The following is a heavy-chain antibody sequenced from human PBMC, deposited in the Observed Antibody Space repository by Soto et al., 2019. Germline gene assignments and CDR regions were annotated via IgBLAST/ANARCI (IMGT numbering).Heavy chain of an antibody. J-gene: IGHJ4*02. D-gene: IGHD3-22*01. CDR1: GFSLTTRGMT. CDR2: ST. V-gene: IGHV2-5*01. CDR3: TLRQDSSRGSIY. Sequence: SGPTLVNPTQTLTLTCTVSGFSLTTRGMTLGWIRQPPGKAPEWLALSTQYSPSLQSRLTFTEDTSKNQVVLTMTNMDPVDTASYYCTLRQDSSRGSIYWRQGIMVTVGS.